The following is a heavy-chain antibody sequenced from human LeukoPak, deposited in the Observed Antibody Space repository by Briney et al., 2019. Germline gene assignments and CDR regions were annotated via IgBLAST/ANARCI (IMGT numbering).Heavy chain of an antibody. D-gene: IGHD3-22*01. CDR1: GFTFSSYA. V-gene: IGHV3-23*01. CDR3: AKYGKYYYDSSGYSEA. J-gene: IGHJ5*02. Sequence: GGSLRLSCVASGFTFSSYAMSWVRRPPGKGLEWVSAISSSGGSTNYAESVKGRFTISRDNSKNTLYLQMNSLRVEDTAVYYCAKYGKYYYDSSGYSEAWGQGALVTVSS. CDR2: ISSSGGST.